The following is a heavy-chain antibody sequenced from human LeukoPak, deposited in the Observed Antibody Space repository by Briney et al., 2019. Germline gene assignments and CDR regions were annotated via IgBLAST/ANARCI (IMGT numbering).Heavy chain of an antibody. D-gene: IGHD2-2*01. Sequence: SETLSLTYAVYGGSFSGYYWSWIRQPPGKGLEWIGEINHSGSTNYNPSLKSRVTISVDTSKNQFSLKLSSVTAADTAVYYCAREGIVVVPAARSWFDPWGQGTLVTVSS. CDR3: AREGIVVVPAARSWFDP. V-gene: IGHV4-34*01. CDR1: GGSFSGYY. CDR2: INHSGST. J-gene: IGHJ5*02.